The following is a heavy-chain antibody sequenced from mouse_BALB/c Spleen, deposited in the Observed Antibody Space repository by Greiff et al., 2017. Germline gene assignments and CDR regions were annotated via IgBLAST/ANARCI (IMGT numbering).Heavy chain of an antibody. CDR1: GFTFSSYT. Sequence: EVQLQESGGGLVQPGGSLKLSCAASGFTFSSYTMSWVRQTPEKRLEWVATISSGGSYTYYPDSVKGRFTISRDNAKNTLYLQMSSLKSEDTAMYYCTRDRGLRREYYFDYWGQGTTLTVSS. J-gene: IGHJ2*01. CDR2: ISSGGSYT. D-gene: IGHD2-4*01. CDR3: TRDRGLRREYYFDY. V-gene: IGHV5-6-4*01.